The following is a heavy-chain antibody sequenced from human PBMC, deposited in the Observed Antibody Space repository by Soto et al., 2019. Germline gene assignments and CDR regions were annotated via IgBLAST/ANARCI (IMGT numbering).Heavy chain of an antibody. D-gene: IGHD3-16*02. CDR2: ISSSSSYI. Sequence: GESLKISCAASGFTFSSYIMNWVRQAPGKGLEWVPSISSSSSYIYYADLVKGRFTISRDNAKNSLYLQMNSLRAEDTAVYYCARVLDYDYVWGSYPLNWFDPWGQGTLVTVSS. V-gene: IGHV3-21*01. CDR3: ARVLDYDYVWGSYPLNWFDP. J-gene: IGHJ5*02. CDR1: GFTFSSYI.